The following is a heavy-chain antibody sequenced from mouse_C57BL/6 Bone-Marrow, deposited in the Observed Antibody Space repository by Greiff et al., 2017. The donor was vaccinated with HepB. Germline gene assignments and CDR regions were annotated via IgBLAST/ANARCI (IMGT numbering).Heavy chain of an antibody. V-gene: IGHV1-50*01. CDR2: IDPADSYT. CDR3: APSYYGKENWDFDV. D-gene: IGHD2-10*01. J-gene: IGHJ1*03. CDR1: GYTFTSYW. Sequence: QVQLQQPGAELVKPGASVKLSCKASGYTFTSYWMQWVKQRPGQGLEWIGEIDPADSYTNYNEKFKGKATLTVDTSSSTAYMQLSSLTSEDSAVYYCAPSYYGKENWDFDVWGTGTTVTVSS.